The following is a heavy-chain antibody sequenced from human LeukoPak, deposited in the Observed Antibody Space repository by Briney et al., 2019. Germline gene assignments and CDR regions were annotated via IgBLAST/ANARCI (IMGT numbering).Heavy chain of an antibody. CDR3: ARRTTGLYGSGSYYNGKPDY. V-gene: IGHV4-34*01. J-gene: IGHJ4*02. CDR2: IYYSGST. Sequence: PSESLSLTCAVYGVSFSGYYWSWIRQPPGKGLEWIGSIYYSGSTYYNPSLKSRVTISVDTSKNQYSLKLSSVTAADTAVYYCARRTTGLYGSGSYYNGKPDYWGQGTLVTVSS. D-gene: IGHD3-10*01. CDR1: GVSFSGYY.